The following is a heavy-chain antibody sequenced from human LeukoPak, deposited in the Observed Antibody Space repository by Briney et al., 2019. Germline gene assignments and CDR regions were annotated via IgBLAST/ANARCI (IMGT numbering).Heavy chain of an antibody. Sequence: SETLSLTCAVSGYSISSGYYWGWIRQPPGKGLGWIGSNYHSGSTYYNPSLKGRVTMSVDTSKNQFSLKLNSVTAADTAVYYCARAGYCSSTSCQWVPLVWGQGTTVTVS. D-gene: IGHD2-2*03. CDR2: NYHSGST. CDR3: ARAGYCSSTSCQWVPLV. CDR1: GYSISSGYY. V-gene: IGHV4-38-2*01. J-gene: IGHJ6*02.